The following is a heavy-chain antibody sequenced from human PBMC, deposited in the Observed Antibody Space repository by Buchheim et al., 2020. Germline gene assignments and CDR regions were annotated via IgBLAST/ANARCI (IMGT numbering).Heavy chain of an antibody. CDR3: AREWSPGYSGYSSFCY. CDR1: GYTFTSYY. Sequence: QVQLVQSGAEVKKPGASVKVSCKASGYTFTSYYMHWVRQAPGQGLEWMGIINPSGGSTSYAQKFQGRVTMTRDTSTSPVYMELSSLRSEDTAVYYCAREWSPGYSGYSSFCYWGQGTL. J-gene: IGHJ4*02. V-gene: IGHV1-46*01. D-gene: IGHD5-12*01. CDR2: INPSGGST.